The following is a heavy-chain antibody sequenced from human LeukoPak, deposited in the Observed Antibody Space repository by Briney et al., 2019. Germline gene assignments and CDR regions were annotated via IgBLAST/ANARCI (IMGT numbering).Heavy chain of an antibody. CDR2: ISRSSSSK. V-gene: IGHV3-48*02. J-gene: IGHJ4*02. Sequence: GGSLRLSCAASGFTFSSYSMNCVRQAPGKGLEWVAYISRSSSSKHYADSVKGRFTISRDNAKNSLYLQMSSLRDEDTAVYYCVREDPSEYGSIDYWGQGTLVTVSS. CDR1: GFTFSSYS. D-gene: IGHD3-10*01. CDR3: VREDPSEYGSIDY.